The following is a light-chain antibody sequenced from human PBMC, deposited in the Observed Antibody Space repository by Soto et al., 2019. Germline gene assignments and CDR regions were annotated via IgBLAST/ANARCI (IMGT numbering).Light chain of an antibody. V-gene: IGKV3-20*01. Sequence: EFVLTQSPGTLSLSPGERATLSCRASQSLTNSFIAWYQQRPGQAPRLLIYDTSSRASGIPDRFTGSWSRTDLNLTISSLEHEDFAVYVCYQYERSPWTFGQGNKVDIK. CDR2: DTS. CDR1: QSLTNSF. CDR3: YQYERSPWT. J-gene: IGKJ1*01.